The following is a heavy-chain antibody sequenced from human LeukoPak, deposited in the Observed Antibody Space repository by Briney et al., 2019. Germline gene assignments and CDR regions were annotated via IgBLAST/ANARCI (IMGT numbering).Heavy chain of an antibody. Sequence: GGSLRLSCAASGFTFSGFAMNWVRQAPGKGLEWLSYISTTGSTIYYADSAKGRFSISRDNAKNSLFLQMNSLRDEDTAVYYCARVRPNFDNFGMDVWGQGTTVTVSS. CDR1: GFTFSGFA. CDR3: ARVRPNFDNFGMDV. CDR2: ISTTGSTI. J-gene: IGHJ6*02. V-gene: IGHV3-48*02. D-gene: IGHD3-9*01.